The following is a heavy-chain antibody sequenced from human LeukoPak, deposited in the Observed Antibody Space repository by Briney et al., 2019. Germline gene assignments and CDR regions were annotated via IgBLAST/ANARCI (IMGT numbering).Heavy chain of an antibody. J-gene: IGHJ4*02. CDR1: GDSVTKYY. V-gene: IGHV4-59*08. D-gene: IGHD2-21*01. CDR3: ARLDGHGDGCYNH. Sequence: SETLSLTCSVSGDSVTKYYWSWIRQPPGKGLEWIGYVSYDGTTNYTPSLRSRVTMAVDTAINNISLRLTSVTAADTAVYYCARLDGHGDGCYNHWGQGTLVTVSS. CDR2: VSYDGTT.